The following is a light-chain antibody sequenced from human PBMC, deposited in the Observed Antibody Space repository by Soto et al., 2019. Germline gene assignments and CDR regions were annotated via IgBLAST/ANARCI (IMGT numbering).Light chain of an antibody. V-gene: IGKV1-39*01. Sequence: DIQMTQSPSSLSASVGDRVTITCRASQNIGSLLNWFQQKPGKAPNLLIYGASTLHSGVPSRFSGSGSGTDFTLTISSLQTEDFATFYCQQSYSSWTFGQGTKV. CDR3: QQSYSSWT. J-gene: IGKJ1*01. CDR1: QNIGSL. CDR2: GAS.